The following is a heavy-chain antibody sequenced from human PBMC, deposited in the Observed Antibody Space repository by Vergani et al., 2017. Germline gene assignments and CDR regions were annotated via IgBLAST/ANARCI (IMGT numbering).Heavy chain of an antibody. Sequence: QVQLVQSGAEVKKPGASVKVSCKASGYTFTGYYMHWVRQAPGQGLEWMGWINPNSGGTNYAQKFQGRVTMTRDTSISTAYMELSRLRSDDPAVYYCARDLVVGATYYYYGMDVWGQGTTVTVSS. CDR1: GYTFTGYY. CDR2: INPNSGGT. D-gene: IGHD1-26*01. CDR3: ARDLVVGATYYYYGMDV. V-gene: IGHV1-2*02. J-gene: IGHJ6*02.